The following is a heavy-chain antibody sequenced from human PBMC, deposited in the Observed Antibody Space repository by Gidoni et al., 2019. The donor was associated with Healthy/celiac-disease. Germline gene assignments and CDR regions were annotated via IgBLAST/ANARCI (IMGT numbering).Heavy chain of an antibody. J-gene: IGHJ4*02. V-gene: IGHV4-39*07. CDR3: ARDVRYSSSWSHFDY. D-gene: IGHD6-13*01. CDR1: GGSIISGDYY. CDR2: IVYRGDT. Sequence: QLQLQESGPGLVKLSEALSLTCTVSGGSIISGDYYWGWVRQPPGKGLDWIGTIVYRGDTYYNTYLKSQVTISVEMSRNQFSLWLTSVTAADTAMYYCARDVRYSSSWSHFDYWGQGILVTVSS.